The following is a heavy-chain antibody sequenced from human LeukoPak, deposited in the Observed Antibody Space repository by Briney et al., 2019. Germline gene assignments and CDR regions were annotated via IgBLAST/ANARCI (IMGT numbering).Heavy chain of an antibody. CDR1: GFTLTNYD. J-gene: IGHJ4*02. Sequence: GGSLRLSCAASGFTLTNYDIMWVRQAPGKALEWVSTISIGGNTYHADSVKGRFTLSRDNSKNTVYLRMNSLGAEDTAIYYCARNGGGLDYWGQGTLVTVSS. V-gene: IGHV3-23*01. CDR3: ARNGGGLDY. D-gene: IGHD3-16*01. CDR2: ISIGGNT.